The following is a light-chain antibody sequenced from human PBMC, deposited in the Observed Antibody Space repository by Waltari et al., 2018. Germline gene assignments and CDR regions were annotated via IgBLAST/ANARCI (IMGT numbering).Light chain of an antibody. V-gene: IGKV3-11*01. CDR3: QQRSNWTPHT. Sequence: EIVLTQSPATLSLSPGETATLSCRASQSVGTYLAWYQQEPGQVPRLLIYDASNRATGIPARFRGSGSGTDFTLTISNLEAEDFAVYYCQQRSNWTPHTFGQGARLEIK. CDR1: QSVGTY. J-gene: IGKJ2*01. CDR2: DAS.